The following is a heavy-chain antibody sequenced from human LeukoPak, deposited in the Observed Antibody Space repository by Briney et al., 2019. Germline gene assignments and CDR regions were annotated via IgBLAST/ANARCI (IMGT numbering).Heavy chain of an antibody. CDR2: ISGSGGST. J-gene: IGHJ4*02. V-gene: IGHV3-23*01. Sequence: PGGSLRLSCAASGFTFSSHAMSWVRQAPGKGLEWVSAISGSGGSTYYADSVKGRFTISRDNSKNTLYLQMNSLGAEDTAVYYCVKGLRSYGYSLFDYWGQGSLVTVSS. CDR1: GFTFSSHA. CDR3: VKGLRSYGYSLFDY. D-gene: IGHD5-18*01.